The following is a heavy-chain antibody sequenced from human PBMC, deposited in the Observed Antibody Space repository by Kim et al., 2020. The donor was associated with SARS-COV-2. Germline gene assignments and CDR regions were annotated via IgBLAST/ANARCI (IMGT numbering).Heavy chain of an antibody. Sequence: SETLSLTCSVSGGSVSGGSNYWSWIRQPPGKGLEWLGFIYSSGGPNYNPSLKSRVSISLHTSTNQFSLSLTSVTAAYTAVYYCEGDSGPTAYYDYWGQGILVTVSS. V-gene: IGHV4-61*01. CDR2: IYSSGGP. CDR3: EGDSGPTAYYDY. D-gene: IGHD3-10*01. J-gene: IGHJ4*02. CDR1: GGSVSGGSNY.